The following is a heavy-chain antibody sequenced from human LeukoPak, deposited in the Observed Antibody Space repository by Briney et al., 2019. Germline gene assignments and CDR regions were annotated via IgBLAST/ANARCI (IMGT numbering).Heavy chain of an antibody. V-gene: IGHV1-69*13. Sequence: SVKVSCKASGGTFSSYAISWVRQAPGQGLEWMGGIIPIFGTANYAQKFQGRVTITADESTSTAYMELSSLRSEDTAVYYCARRDSPLGGSCGDYYFDYWGQGTLVTVSS. CDR2: IIPIFGTA. D-gene: IGHD1-26*01. J-gene: IGHJ4*02. CDR3: ARRDSPLGGSCGDYYFDY. CDR1: GGTFSSYA.